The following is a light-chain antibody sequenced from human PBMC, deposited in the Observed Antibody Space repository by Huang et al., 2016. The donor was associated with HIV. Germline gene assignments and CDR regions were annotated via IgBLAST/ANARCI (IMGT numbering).Light chain of an antibody. Sequence: IQLTQSPSSLSASVGDRVTITCRASQDIISYLAWYQQKPGKAPKLLIYAASTLESGVPARVSGSGSGTDVTLTINNLQPEDFATYYCLQLNTYPGTFGPGTNVDV. CDR3: LQLNTYPGT. J-gene: IGKJ3*01. CDR1: QDIISY. CDR2: AAS. V-gene: IGKV1-9*01.